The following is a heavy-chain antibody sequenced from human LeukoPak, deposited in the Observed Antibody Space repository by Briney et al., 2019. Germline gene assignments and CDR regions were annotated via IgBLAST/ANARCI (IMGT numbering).Heavy chain of an antibody. D-gene: IGHD3-10*01. CDR1: GYTFTIYY. J-gene: IGHJ4*02. CDR2: INPSGGGT. V-gene: IGHV1-46*01. CDR3: ARAYGSGSYTLLFFDY. Sequence: ASVTVSFTASGYTFTIYYMHWVRQAPGQGLEWMGIINPSGGGTSYAQKFQGRVTMARDTSTSTVYMELSSLRSEDTAVYYCARAYGSGSYTLLFFDYWGQGTLVTVSS.